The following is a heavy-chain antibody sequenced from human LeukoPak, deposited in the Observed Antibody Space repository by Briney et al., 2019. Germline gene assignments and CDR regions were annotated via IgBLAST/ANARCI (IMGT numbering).Heavy chain of an antibody. J-gene: IGHJ4*02. CDR3: TRVGWNYYDSSGYFDY. D-gene: IGHD3-22*01. CDR1: GFTFGDYA. Sequence: GGSLRLSCTASGFTFGDYAMSWFRQAPGKGLEWVGFIRSKAYGGTTEYAASVKGRFTISRDDSKSIAYLQINSLKTEDTAVYYCTRVGWNYYDSSGYFDYWGQGTLVTVSS. CDR2: IRSKAYGGTT. V-gene: IGHV3-49*03.